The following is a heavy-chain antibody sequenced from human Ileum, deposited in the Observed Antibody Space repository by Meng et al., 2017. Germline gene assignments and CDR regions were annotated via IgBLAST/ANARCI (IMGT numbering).Heavy chain of an antibody. D-gene: IGHD3/OR15-3a*01. V-gene: IGHV4-31*03. CDR2: IFYSGST. J-gene: IGHJ5*02. Sequence: QGQLQESGPGRVKPSQPLSLTCTVSGGSISSGGYYWGWIRQHPGKGLEWIGYIFYSGSTYYNSSLKSRINISVDTSKNQFSLKVSSVTAADTAVYYCARVRRGLGLRFDPWGQGTLVTVSS. CDR3: ARVRRGLGLRFDP. CDR1: GGSISSGGYY.